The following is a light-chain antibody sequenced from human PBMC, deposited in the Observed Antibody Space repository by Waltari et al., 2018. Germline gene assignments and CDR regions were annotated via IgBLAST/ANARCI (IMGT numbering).Light chain of an antibody. CDR3: QAWDSRTFVV. V-gene: IGLV3-1*01. Sequence: SYELTQPPSLSVSPGQTAPITCSGDKLEDKYVSWYQQKPGQSPVLVIFQDTRRPSGIPERFSGSSSGNTATLTISGTQTLDEADYYCQAWDSRTFVVFGGGTKVTVL. CDR2: QDT. J-gene: IGLJ2*01. CDR1: KLEDKY.